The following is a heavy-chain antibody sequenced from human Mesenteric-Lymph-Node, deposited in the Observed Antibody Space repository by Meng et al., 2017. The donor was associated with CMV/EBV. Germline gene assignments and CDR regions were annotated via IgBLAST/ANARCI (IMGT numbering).Heavy chain of an antibody. Sequence: GESLKISCAASGFTFSRYEMNWVRQVPGKGLEWVSYISSSGSTIYYADSVKGRFTISRDNAKNSLYLQMNSLRAEDTAVYYCARDRGYSNYWGQGTLVTVSS. CDR3: ARDRGYSNY. J-gene: IGHJ4*02. V-gene: IGHV3-48*03. D-gene: IGHD4-11*01. CDR1: GFTFSRYE. CDR2: ISSSGSTI.